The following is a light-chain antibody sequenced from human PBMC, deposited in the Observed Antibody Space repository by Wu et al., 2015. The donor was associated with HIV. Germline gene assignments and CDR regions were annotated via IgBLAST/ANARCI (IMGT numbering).Light chain of an antibody. CDR3: QQYVSYSAWT. V-gene: IGKV1-5*03. CDR1: ESLSSR. CDR2: WSS. Sequence: DIQMTQSPSTLSASVGDRVTITCRASESLSSRLAWYQQKPGKAPQLLIYWSSTLESGAPSRFSGSGSGTEFTLTISSLQPDDFAIYYCQQYVSYSAWTFGQGTRVDIK. J-gene: IGKJ1*01.